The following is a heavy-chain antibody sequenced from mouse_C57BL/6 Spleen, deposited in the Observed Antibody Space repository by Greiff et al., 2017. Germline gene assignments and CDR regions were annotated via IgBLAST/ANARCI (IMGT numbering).Heavy chain of an antibody. D-gene: IGHD4-1*02. CDR2: IGPGSGST. Sequence: QVQLQQSGAELVKPGASVKISCKASGYTFTDYYINWVKQRPGQGLEWIGKIGPGSGSTYYNEKFKGKATLTADKSSSTAYMQISSLTSEDSAVXFCARVGGNWDEGYYYAMDYWGQGTSVTVSS. CDR3: ARVGGNWDEGYYYAMDY. CDR1: GYTFTDYY. J-gene: IGHJ4*01. V-gene: IGHV1-77*01.